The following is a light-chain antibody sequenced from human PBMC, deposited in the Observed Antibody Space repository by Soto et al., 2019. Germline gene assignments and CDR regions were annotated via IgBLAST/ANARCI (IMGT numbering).Light chain of an antibody. V-gene: IGLV2-14*03. CDR3: SSFASNNNLI. Sequence: QSVLTQPASVSGSPGQSITISCTGTSSDVGGYKYVSWYQQHPGEAPKLMLYDVSNRPSGVSNRFSGSKSGNTASLTISGLQAEDEATYYCSSFASNNNLIFGGGTQLTVL. CDR2: DVS. CDR1: SSDVGGYKY. J-gene: IGLJ2*01.